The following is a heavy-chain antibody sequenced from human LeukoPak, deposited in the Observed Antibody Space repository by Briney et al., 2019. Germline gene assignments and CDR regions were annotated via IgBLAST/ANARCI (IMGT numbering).Heavy chain of an antibody. CDR2: IYHTGTT. D-gene: IGHD1-26*01. CDR3: ASVSVWELATHTGGSFDY. V-gene: IGHV4-30-4*01. Sequence: PSQTLSLTCTVSGGLISRIEYYWGWVRQSPVKGLEWLGHIYHTGTTLYSPHLNNRLTASVDSSKNQFSLTLNSVTAADTAVYYCASVSVWELATHTGGSFDYWGRGILVTVSS. J-gene: IGHJ4*02. CDR1: GGLISRIEYY.